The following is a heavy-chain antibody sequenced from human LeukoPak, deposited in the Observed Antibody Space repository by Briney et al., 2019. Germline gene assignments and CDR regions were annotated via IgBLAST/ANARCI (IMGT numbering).Heavy chain of an antibody. Sequence: PGRSLRLSCAASGFTFSSYAMHWVRQAPGKGLEWLAIIKQDGSEKHYKGSVEGRFTISRDNAKNSLHLQMNSLRAEDTAVYYCAGGSGYLITSWGQGTLVTVSS. V-gene: IGHV3-7*01. CDR1: GFTFSSYA. D-gene: IGHD3-9*01. CDR3: AGGSGYLITS. CDR2: IKQDGSEK. J-gene: IGHJ5*02.